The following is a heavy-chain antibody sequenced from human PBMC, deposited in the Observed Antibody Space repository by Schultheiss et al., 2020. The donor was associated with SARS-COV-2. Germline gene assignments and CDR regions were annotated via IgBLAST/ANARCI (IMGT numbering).Heavy chain of an antibody. CDR2: IYYSGST. D-gene: IGHD5-24*01. CDR1: GGSISSGGYY. J-gene: IGHJ4*02. Sequence: SETLSLTCTVSGGSISSGGYYWGWIRHHPGKGLEWIGYIYYSGSTNYNPSLKSRVTISVDTSRNQFSLRLTSVTAADAAVYYCARHADGHNHFDYWGQGALVTVSS. CDR3: ARHADGHNHFDY. V-gene: IGHV4-61*08.